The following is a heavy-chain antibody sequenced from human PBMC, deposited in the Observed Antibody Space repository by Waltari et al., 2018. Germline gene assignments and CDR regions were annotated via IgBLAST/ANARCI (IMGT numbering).Heavy chain of an antibody. Sequence: QVPLVQSGAELKKPGAAVTVSCTASGYVLTDHYIHWVRQAPGQGLEWMGWINPTTGDTYLAQTFQGRVTLTRDTSISTFYMELTRLISDDTATYFCARDPAWMSAFWGQGTLVTVSS. CDR3: ARDPAWMSAF. J-gene: IGHJ4*02. CDR1: GYVLTDHY. V-gene: IGHV1-2*02. CDR2: INPTTGDT. D-gene: IGHD1-1*01.